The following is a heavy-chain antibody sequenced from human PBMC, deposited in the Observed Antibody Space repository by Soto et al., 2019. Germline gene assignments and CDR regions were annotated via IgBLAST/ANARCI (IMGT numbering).Heavy chain of an antibody. CDR3: AKASYYDILTGSVFFDY. CDR2: ISGSGGST. CDR1: GFTFSSYA. V-gene: IGHV3-23*01. J-gene: IGHJ4*02. Sequence: GGSLRLSCAASGFTFSSYAMSWVRQAPGKGLEWVSAISGSGGSTYYADSVKGRFTISRDNSKNTLYLQMNSLRAEDTAVYYCAKASYYDILTGSVFFDYWGQGTLVTVSS. D-gene: IGHD3-9*01.